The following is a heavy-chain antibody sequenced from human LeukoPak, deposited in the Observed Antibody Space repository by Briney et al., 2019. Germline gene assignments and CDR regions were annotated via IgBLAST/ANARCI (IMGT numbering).Heavy chain of an antibody. CDR3: ARGSIATTTGIT. D-gene: IGHD6-6*01. CDR1: GGTFSSYA. Sequence: ASVKVSCKASGGTFSSYAISWVRQAPGQGLEWMGRIIPIFGTANYAQKFQGRVTITTDESTSTAYMELSSLRSEDTAVYYCARGSIATTTGITWGQGTLVTVSS. V-gene: IGHV1-69*05. J-gene: IGHJ5*02. CDR2: IIPIFGTA.